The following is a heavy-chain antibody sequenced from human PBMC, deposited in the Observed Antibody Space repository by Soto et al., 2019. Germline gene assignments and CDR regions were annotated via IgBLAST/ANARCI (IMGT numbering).Heavy chain of an antibody. CDR2: IYHSGST. CDR1: GYSISSGYY. V-gene: IGHV4-38-2*01. D-gene: IGHD4-17*01. Sequence: SETLSLTCAVSGYSISSGYYWGWIRQPPGKGLEWIGSIYHSGSTYYNPSLKSRVTISVDTSKNQFSLKLSSVTAADTAVYYCASFEYGDYFDYWGKGTLVPVS. CDR3: ASFEYGDYFDY. J-gene: IGHJ4*02.